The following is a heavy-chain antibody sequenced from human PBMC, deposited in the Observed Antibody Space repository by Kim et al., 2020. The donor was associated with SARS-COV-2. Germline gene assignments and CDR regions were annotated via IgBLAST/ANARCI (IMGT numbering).Heavy chain of an antibody. D-gene: IGHD6-13*01. Sequence: KGRFTISRDNAKNSLYLQMNSLRAEDTAVYYCATGRIAAANVYYYYGMDVWGQGTTVTVSS. J-gene: IGHJ6*02. CDR3: ATGRIAAANVYYYYGMDV. V-gene: IGHV3-11*04.